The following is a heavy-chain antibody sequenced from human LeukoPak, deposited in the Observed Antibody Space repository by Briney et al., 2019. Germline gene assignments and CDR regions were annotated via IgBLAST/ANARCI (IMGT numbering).Heavy chain of an antibody. J-gene: IGHJ4*02. D-gene: IGHD6-13*01. CDR1: GGSISSYY. V-gene: IGHV4-59*01. CDR2: IYYSGST. CDR3: ARKGVGSWSPYYFDY. Sequence: SGTLSLTCTVSGGSISSYYWSWIRQPPGKGLEWIGYIYYSGSTNYNPSLKSRVTISVDTSKNQFSLKLSSVTAADTAVYYCARKGVGSWSPYYFDYWGQGTLVTVSS.